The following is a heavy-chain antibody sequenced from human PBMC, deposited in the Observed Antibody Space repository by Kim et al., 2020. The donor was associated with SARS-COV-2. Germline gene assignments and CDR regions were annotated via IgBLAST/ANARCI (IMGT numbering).Heavy chain of an antibody. J-gene: IGHJ4*02. CDR1: GVSISIYY. D-gene: IGHD2-15*01. CDR3: ARSPDTLGYCSGGSCVGEIDY. CDR2: MYYGGGT. V-gene: IGHV4-59*13. Sequence: SETLSLTCTVPGVSISIYYGSWIRQPPGKGLEWIGSMYYGGGTNHNPSLKSRLTISIDTSKNQFSLKLRSVTTADTAVYYCARSPDTLGYCSGGSCVGEIDYWGQGSLVTVSS.